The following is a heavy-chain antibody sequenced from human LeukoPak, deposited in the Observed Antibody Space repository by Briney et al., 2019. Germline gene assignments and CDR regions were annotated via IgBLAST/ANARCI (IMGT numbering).Heavy chain of an antibody. D-gene: IGHD6-6*01. CDR3: ARGPPNYSSSSVYYYYYMDV. V-gene: IGHV1-2*02. CDR1: GYTFTGYY. Sequence: ASVKVSCKASGYTFTGYYMHWVRQAPGQGLEWMGWINPNSGGTNYAQKFQGRVTITRNTSISTAYMELSSLRSEDTAVYYCARGPPNYSSSSVYYYYYMDVWGKGTTVTVSS. CDR2: INPNSGGT. J-gene: IGHJ6*03.